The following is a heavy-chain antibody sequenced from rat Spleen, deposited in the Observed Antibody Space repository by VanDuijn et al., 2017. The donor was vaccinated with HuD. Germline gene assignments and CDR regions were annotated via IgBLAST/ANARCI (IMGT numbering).Heavy chain of an antibody. J-gene: IGHJ2*01. CDR3: ARPDYSRFDY. CDR2: ISNGGGNT. D-gene: IGHD1-2*01. CDR1: EFTFSDYY. Sequence: EVQLVESDGGLVQPGRSLKLSCAASEFTFSDYYMAWVRQAPTKGLEWVASISNGGGNTYYRDSVKGRFTISRDNAKSTLYLQMDSLRSEDTATYYCARPDYSRFDYWGQGVMVTVSS. V-gene: IGHV5-25*01.